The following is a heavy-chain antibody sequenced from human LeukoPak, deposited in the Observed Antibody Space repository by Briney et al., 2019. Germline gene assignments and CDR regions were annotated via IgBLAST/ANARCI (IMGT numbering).Heavy chain of an antibody. CDR3: ARVRGSWSFFFDY. Sequence: GGSLRLSCAASGFTVSSNYMSWIRQAPGKGLEWVSYISSSGSTIYYADSVKGRFTISRDNAKNSLYLQMNSLRAEDTAVYYCARVRGSWSFFFDYWGQGTLVTVSS. CDR1: GFTVSSNY. D-gene: IGHD6-13*01. J-gene: IGHJ4*02. CDR2: ISSSGSTI. V-gene: IGHV3-11*04.